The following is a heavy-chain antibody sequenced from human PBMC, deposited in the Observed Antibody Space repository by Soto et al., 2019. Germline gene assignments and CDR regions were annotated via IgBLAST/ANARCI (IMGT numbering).Heavy chain of an antibody. J-gene: IGHJ5*02. CDR3: VTTRGIAVGGSFDH. D-gene: IGHD6-13*01. CDR2: FYSGST. CDR1: GASISSRSSY. Sequence: SETLSLTCIVSGASISSRSSYWGWIRQPPGKGLEWVGTFYSGSTYNNPSLKSRATISVDTSKNQFSLKLSSVAAEDTAIYYCVTTRGIAVGGSFDHWGQGTLVTVSS. V-gene: IGHV4-39*01.